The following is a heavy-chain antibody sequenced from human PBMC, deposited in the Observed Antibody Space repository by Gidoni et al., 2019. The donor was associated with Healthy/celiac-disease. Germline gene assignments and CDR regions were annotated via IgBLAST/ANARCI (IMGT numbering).Heavy chain of an antibody. CDR2: ISGSGGST. CDR3: AKAVNYGMYFDY. V-gene: IGHV3-23*01. Sequence: EVQLLEYGGGLVQPGGSLRLSCSASGFTVSSHAMGWVRQAPGKGLEWVSAISGSGGSTCYADTVKGRFTISRDNSKNTRYLQRNSLRAEDTAVYYCAKAVNYGMYFDYWGQGTLVTVSS. J-gene: IGHJ4*02. CDR1: GFTVSSHA. D-gene: IGHD1-7*01.